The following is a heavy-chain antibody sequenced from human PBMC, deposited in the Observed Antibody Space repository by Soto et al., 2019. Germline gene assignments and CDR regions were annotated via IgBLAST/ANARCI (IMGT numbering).Heavy chain of an antibody. D-gene: IGHD6-6*01. CDR1: GYSFTTYF. CDR3: ARPYTNSLSTYFDY. V-gene: IGHV1-3*04. CDR2: INTGNGDT. Sequence: ASVKVSCKTSGYSFTTYFMHWVRQAPGQRLEWIGWINTGNGDTKYSQQFQGGVTIARDTSASTTYMELSSLRSEDTSVYYCARPYTNSLSTYFDYWGQGTLVTVSS. J-gene: IGHJ4*02.